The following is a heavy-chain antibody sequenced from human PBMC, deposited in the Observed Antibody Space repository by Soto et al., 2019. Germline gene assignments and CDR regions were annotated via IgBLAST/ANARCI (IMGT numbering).Heavy chain of an antibody. D-gene: IGHD3-22*01. CDR3: ARVGVYYDSSGYYSYDY. V-gene: IGHV3-21*01. J-gene: IGHJ4*02. CDR2: ISSSSSYI. CDR1: GFTFSSYS. Sequence: GGSLRLSCAASGFTFSSYSMNWVRQAPGKGLEWVSSISSSSSYIYYADSVKGRFTISRDNAKNLLYLQMNSLRAEDTAVYYCARVGVYYDSSGYYSYDYWGQGTLVTVSS.